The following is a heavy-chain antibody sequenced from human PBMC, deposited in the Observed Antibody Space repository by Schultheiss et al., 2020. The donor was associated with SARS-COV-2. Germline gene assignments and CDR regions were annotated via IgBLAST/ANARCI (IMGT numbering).Heavy chain of an antibody. D-gene: IGHD6-25*01. CDR1: GGSVSSGSYY. CDR3: ARDGSGGWHFDL. CDR2: INHSGST. J-gene: IGHJ2*01. Sequence: SETLSLTCTVSGGSVSSGSYYWSWIRQPPGKGLEWIGEINHSGSTNYNPSLKSRVTISVDTSKNQFSLKLSSVTAADTAVYYCARDGSGGWHFDLWGRGTLVTVSS. V-gene: IGHV4-61*01.